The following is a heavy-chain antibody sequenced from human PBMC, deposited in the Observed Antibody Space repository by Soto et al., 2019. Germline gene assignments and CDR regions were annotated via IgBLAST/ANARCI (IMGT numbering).Heavy chain of an antibody. CDR2: IYTSGST. CDR1: GGPISSYY. Sequence: NPSETLSLTCTVSGGPISSYYWSWIRQPAGKGLEWIGRIYTSGSTNYNPSLKSRVTMSVDTSKNQFSLKLSSVTAADTAVYYCARDLPITMVRGVINHYFDYWGQGTLVTVSS. J-gene: IGHJ4*02. CDR3: ARDLPITMVRGVINHYFDY. D-gene: IGHD3-10*01. V-gene: IGHV4-4*07.